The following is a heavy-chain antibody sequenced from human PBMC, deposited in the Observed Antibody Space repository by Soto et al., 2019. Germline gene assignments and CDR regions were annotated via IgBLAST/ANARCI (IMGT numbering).Heavy chain of an antibody. CDR2: IWYDGSNK. CDR1: GFTFSSYG. J-gene: IGHJ4*02. Sequence: GGSLRLSCAASGFTFSSYGMHWVRQAPGKGLEWVAVIWYDGSNKYYADSVKGRFTISRDNSKNTLYLQMNSLRAEDTAVYYCARGSAVKYSSGWTGGYWGQGTLVTVSS. V-gene: IGHV3-33*01. D-gene: IGHD6-19*01. CDR3: ARGSAVKYSSGWTGGY.